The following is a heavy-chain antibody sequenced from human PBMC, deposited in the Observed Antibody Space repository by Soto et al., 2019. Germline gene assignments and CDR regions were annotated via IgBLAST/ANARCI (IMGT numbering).Heavy chain of an antibody. CDR2: XXXGGAYX. Sequence: GGSLGLGCATSGFTFHAYSIDWVRQAPGXGLEWXDLXXXGGAYXYXXXAXXGRFTISRDNAQTSVYLQMNGLTVEDKAVYYCARRASGAPMAACGSWGQGNLVTVS. CDR1: GFTFHAYS. CDR3: ARRASGAPMAACGS. V-gene: IGHV3-21*06. D-gene: IGHD3-10*01. J-gene: IGHJ4*02.